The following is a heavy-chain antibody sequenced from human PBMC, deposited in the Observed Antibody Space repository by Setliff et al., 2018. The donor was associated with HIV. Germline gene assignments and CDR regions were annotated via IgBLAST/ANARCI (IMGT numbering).Heavy chain of an antibody. CDR2: ISGYNGNT. V-gene: IGHV1-18*01. J-gene: IGHJ4*02. CDR3: ARGLIDIVVKYYFDY. D-gene: IGHD2-2*01. Sequence: RASVKVSCKASGYTFTSYGISWVRQAPGQGLEWMGWISGYNGNTNYAQKLQGRVTMTTDTSTSTAYMELRSLRSDDTAVYYCARGLIDIVVKYYFDYWGQGTLVTVSS. CDR1: GYTFTSYG.